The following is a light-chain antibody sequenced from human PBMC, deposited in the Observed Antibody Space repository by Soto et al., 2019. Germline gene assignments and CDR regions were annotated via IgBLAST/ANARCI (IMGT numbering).Light chain of an antibody. Sequence: QSALTQPASVSGSPGQSITISCTGVGAYDYVFWYQHHPGKAPKFIFYDVTNRPSGVSNRFSGSRSGNTASLTISGLQVEDEADYYCSSYTTSSTPPYVFGTGTKLTVL. CDR1: VGAYDY. J-gene: IGLJ1*01. CDR2: DVT. CDR3: SSYTTSSTPPYV. V-gene: IGLV2-14*03.